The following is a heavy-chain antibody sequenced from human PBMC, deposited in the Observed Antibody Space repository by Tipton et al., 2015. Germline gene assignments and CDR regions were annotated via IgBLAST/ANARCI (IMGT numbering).Heavy chain of an antibody. V-gene: IGHV3-23*01. CDR3: ARGLTTDWYFDL. D-gene: IGHD4-17*01. CDR1: GFSFSDHY. Sequence: SLRLSCAASGFSFSDHYMEWVRQAPGKGLEWVSTISGSVDSKYYADFVKGRFTISRDYSKNTLYLQMNSLRAEDTAVYYCARGLTTDWYFDLWGRGTLVTVSS. CDR2: ISGSVDSK. J-gene: IGHJ2*01.